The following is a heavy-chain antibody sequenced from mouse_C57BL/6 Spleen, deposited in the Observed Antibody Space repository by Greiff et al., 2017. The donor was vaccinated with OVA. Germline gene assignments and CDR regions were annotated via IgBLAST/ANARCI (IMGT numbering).Heavy chain of an antibody. CDR1: GFTFTDYY. CDR3: ARSGDYDYSWFAY. Sequence: EVQRVESGGGLVQPGGSLSLSCAASGFTFTDYYMSWVRQPPGKALEWLGFIRNKANGYTTEYSASVKGRFTISRDNSQSILYLQMNALRAEDSATYYCARSGDYDYSWFAYWGQGTLVTVSA. D-gene: IGHD2-4*01. V-gene: IGHV7-3*01. J-gene: IGHJ3*01. CDR2: IRNKANGYTT.